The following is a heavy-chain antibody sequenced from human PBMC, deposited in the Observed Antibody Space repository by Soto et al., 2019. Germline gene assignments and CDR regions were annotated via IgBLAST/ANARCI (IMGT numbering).Heavy chain of an antibody. J-gene: IGHJ4*02. Sequence: QVHLVQSGAEVKRPGASVKVSCKTSGYSFTTQTLNWVRQAPGQSLEWVGWINGGNGATKYSPKFQGRLYITRDASASTAFMELSSIRSEDTAVYYCARGPNCGGDCDWGQGTLVTVSS. D-gene: IGHD2-21*02. V-gene: IGHV1-3*01. CDR2: INGGNGAT. CDR3: ARGPNCGGDCD. CDR1: GYSFTTQT.